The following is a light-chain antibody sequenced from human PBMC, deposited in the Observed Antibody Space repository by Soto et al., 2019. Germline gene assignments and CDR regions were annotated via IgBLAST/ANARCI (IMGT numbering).Light chain of an antibody. V-gene: IGKV3-15*01. J-gene: IGKJ4*01. Sequence: EKVINQSPATLSVSPGERDTLSCGASQSVSRNLAWYQQKPGQAPRLLIYGASTRATGIPARFSGSGSGTEFTLTISSLQSEDFAVYYCQQYNNWPLTFGGGTKVEIK. CDR3: QQYNNWPLT. CDR1: QSVSRN. CDR2: GAS.